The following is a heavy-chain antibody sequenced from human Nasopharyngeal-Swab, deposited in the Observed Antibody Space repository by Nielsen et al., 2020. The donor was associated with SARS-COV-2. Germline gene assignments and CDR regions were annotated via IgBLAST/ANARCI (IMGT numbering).Heavy chain of an antibody. Sequence: SETLSLTCTVSGGSISSYYWSWIRQPAGKGLEWIGYIYYSGSTNYNPSLKSRVTISVDTSKNQFSLKLSSVTAADTAVYYCARSEQQLVLDYYYYGMDVWGQGTTVTVSS. D-gene: IGHD6-13*01. CDR2: IYYSGST. CDR1: GGSISSYY. CDR3: ARSEQQLVLDYYYYGMDV. J-gene: IGHJ6*02. V-gene: IGHV4-59*13.